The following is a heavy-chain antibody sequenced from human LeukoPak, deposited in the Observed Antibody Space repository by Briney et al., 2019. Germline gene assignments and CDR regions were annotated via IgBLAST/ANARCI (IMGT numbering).Heavy chain of an antibody. Sequence: GGSLRLSCAASGFTFSSYGMHWVRQAPGKGLEWVAVISYDGSNKYYADSVKGRFTISRDNSKNTLYLQMNSLRAEDTAVYYCAKDRIHWSSHYYYGMDVWGQGTTVTVSS. D-gene: IGHD3-3*01. CDR2: ISYDGSNK. CDR3: AKDRIHWSSHYYYGMDV. J-gene: IGHJ6*02. CDR1: GFTFSSYG. V-gene: IGHV3-30*18.